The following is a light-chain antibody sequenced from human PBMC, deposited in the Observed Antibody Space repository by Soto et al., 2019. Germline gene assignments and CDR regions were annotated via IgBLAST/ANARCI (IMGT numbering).Light chain of an antibody. Sequence: ESVWTQSQGVLYLSPGDRATLCCRSSKNISSGFLAVYQQKVGHAPRLLIYDAHNRATGVQDRFSGSGSGTEFSLTISRLETEDFAVYTCQQYSSSPRTFGKGTRREI. CDR2: DAH. V-gene: IGKV3-20*01. J-gene: IGKJ5*01. CDR1: KNISSGF. CDR3: QQYSSSPRT.